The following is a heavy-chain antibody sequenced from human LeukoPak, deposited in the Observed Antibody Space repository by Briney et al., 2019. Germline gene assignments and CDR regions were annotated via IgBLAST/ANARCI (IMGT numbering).Heavy chain of an antibody. CDR1: EFSVGSNY. J-gene: IGHJ4*02. CDR3: ARADWQWLPNY. Sequence: GGSLRLSCAASEFSVGSNYMTWVRQAPGKGLEWVSLIYSGGSTYYADSVKGRFTISRDTSKNILYLQMNSLRAEDTAVYYCARADWQWLPNYWGQGTLVTVSS. D-gene: IGHD6-19*01. V-gene: IGHV3-53*01. CDR2: IYSGGST.